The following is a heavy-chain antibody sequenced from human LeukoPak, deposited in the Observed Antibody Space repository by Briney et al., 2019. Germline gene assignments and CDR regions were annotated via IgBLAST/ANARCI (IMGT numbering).Heavy chain of an antibody. Sequence: SQTLSLTCAISGDSVSSNSAAWNWIRQSPSRGLEWLGRTYYRSKWYNDYAVSVKSRITINPDTSKNQFSLQLNSVTPEDTAVYYCARRVASVAGTDRALGDYYYYYMDVWGKGTTVTISS. CDR3: ARRVASVAGTDRALGDYYYYYMDV. D-gene: IGHD6-19*01. J-gene: IGHJ6*03. CDR2: TYYRSKWYN. CDR1: GDSVSSNSAA. V-gene: IGHV6-1*01.